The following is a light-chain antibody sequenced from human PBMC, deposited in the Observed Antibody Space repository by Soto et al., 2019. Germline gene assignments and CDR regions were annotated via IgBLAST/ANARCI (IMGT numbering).Light chain of an antibody. CDR1: SSDVGSYNL. J-gene: IGLJ1*01. CDR2: EVS. CDR3: CSYAGSSTFYV. Sequence: QSALTQPASVSGSPGQSITISCTGTSSDVGSYNLVSWYQQHPGKAPKLMIYEVSKRPSGVSNRFSGSKSGNTASLTISGLQAEDEADYYCCSYAGSSTFYVFGTGNKLTVL. V-gene: IGLV2-23*02.